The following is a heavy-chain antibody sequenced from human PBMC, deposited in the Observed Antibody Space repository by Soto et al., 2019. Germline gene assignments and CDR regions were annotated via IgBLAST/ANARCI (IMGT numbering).Heavy chain of an antibody. CDR1: GNTFTYRY. Sequence: QTQLVQSGAEVKKTGSTVTVSCKALGNTFTYRYLHWVRQAPRQALEWMGWITPFDGDVHYAQKFQERVTITRDRSINTAYMRMSSLRSEDTAMYYCASGGAGSGPFTWELPDHWGQGTLVTVSS. J-gene: IGHJ4*02. CDR2: ITPFDGDV. V-gene: IGHV1-45*03. D-gene: IGHD1-26*01. CDR3: ASGGAGSGPFTWELPDH.